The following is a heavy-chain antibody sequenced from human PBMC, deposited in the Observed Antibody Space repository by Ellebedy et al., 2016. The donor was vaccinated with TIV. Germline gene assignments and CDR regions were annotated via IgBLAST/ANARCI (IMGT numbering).Heavy chain of an antibody. V-gene: IGHV1-2*04. CDR3: ARDRGLITMVRGVIIEYGMDV. CDR2: INPNSGGT. J-gene: IGHJ6*02. D-gene: IGHD3-10*01. CDR1: SYTFTSYG. Sequence: ASVKVSXKASSYTFTSYGISWVRQAPGQGLEWMGWINPNSGGTNYAQKFQGWVTMTRDTSISTAYMELSRLRSDDTAVYYCARDRGLITMVRGVIIEYGMDVWGQGTTVTVSS.